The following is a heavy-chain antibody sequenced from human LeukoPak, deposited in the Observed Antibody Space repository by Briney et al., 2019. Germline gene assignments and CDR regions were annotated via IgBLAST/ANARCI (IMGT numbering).Heavy chain of an antibody. Sequence: GASVRVSCKASGYTFTSYGICWVRQAPGQWLEWMGGTSAYNGNTNYAQKLHGRVTMTTDTSTSTAYMELRSLRSDDTAVYYCARVPLFDVDTAMVSDYWGQGTLVTVSS. CDR3: ARVPLFDVDTAMVSDY. J-gene: IGHJ4*02. V-gene: IGHV1-18*01. CDR1: GYTFTSYG. CDR2: TSAYNGNT. D-gene: IGHD5-18*01.